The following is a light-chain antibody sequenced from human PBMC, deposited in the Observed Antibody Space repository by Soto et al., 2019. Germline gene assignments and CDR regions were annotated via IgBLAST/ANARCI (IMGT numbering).Light chain of an antibody. V-gene: IGLV2-14*01. CDR1: SSDVGGYNY. CDR3: SSYTVSTPVV. Sequence: QSALTQPASVSGSPGQSITISCTGTSSDVGGYNYVSWYQQHPGKAPRLMIYEVSSRPSGVSNRFSGSNSGNTASLTISGLQAEDEADYYCSSYTVSTPVVFGGGTKVTVL. CDR2: EVS. J-gene: IGLJ3*02.